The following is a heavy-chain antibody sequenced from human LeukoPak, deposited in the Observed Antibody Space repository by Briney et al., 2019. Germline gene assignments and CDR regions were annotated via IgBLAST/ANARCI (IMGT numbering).Heavy chain of an antibody. V-gene: IGHV1-2*02. D-gene: IGHD2-15*01. CDR3: ARDILGRSNGGSNYFGMEV. Sequence: ASVKVSCKASGGTFSSYYMHWVRQAPGQGLEWMGWINPNSGGTNYAQKFQDRLSMTRDTSIKTAYMELSSLRSDDTAVYYCARDILGRSNGGSNYFGMEVWGQGTTVTVSS. CDR2: INPNSGGT. CDR1: GGTFSSYY. J-gene: IGHJ6*02.